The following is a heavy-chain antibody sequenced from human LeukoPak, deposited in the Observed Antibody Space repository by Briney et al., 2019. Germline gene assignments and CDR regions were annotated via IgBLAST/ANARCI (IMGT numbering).Heavy chain of an antibody. V-gene: IGHV1-18*01. CDR2: ISAYNVNT. J-gene: IGHJ3*02. D-gene: IGHD3-22*01. CDR1: GGTFSSYA. CDR3: ARVYYYDPDAFDI. Sequence: ASVKVSCKASGGTFSSYAISWVRQAPGQGLEWMGWISAYNVNTNYAQKVQGRVTMTTDTSTSTAYMELRSLRSDDTAVYYCARVYYYDPDAFDIWGQGTMVTVSS.